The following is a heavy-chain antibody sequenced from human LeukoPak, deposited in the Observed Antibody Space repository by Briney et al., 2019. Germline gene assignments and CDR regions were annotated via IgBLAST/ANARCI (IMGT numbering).Heavy chain of an antibody. CDR2: IIWNGGST. V-gene: IGHV3-20*04. CDR3: AREGVYYYDSSGSYYFDY. J-gene: IGHJ4*02. CDR1: GFTFDDYG. D-gene: IGHD3-22*01. Sequence: PGGSLRLSCAASGFTFDDYGMSWVRQAPGKGLEWVSGIIWNGGSTGYADSVKGRFPISRDNAKNSLYLQMNSLRAEDTALYYCAREGVYYYDSSGSYYFDYWGQGTLVTVSS.